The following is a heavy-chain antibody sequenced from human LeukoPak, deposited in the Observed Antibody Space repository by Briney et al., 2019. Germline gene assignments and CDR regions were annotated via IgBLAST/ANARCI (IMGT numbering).Heavy chain of an antibody. Sequence: GGSLRLSCAASGFTFSSYAMRWVRQAPGKGLEWVAVISYDGSNKYYADSVKGRFTISRDKSKNTLYLQMNSLRAEDTAVYYCARGGLGYCSGGSCYPGAAFDIWGQGTMVTVSS. V-gene: IGHV3-30-3*01. D-gene: IGHD2-15*01. CDR2: ISYDGSNK. CDR3: ARGGLGYCSGGSCYPGAAFDI. J-gene: IGHJ3*02. CDR1: GFTFSSYA.